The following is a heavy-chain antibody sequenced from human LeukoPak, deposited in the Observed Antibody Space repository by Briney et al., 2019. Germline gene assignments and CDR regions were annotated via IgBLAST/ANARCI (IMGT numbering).Heavy chain of an antibody. V-gene: IGHV4-59*01. CDR1: GGSISSYY. J-gene: IGHJ5*02. Sequence: SETLSLTCTVSGGSISSYYWSWIRQPPGKGLEWIGYISYSGSTKYYASLKSRGTISVDTSKKQFSLKLNSVTAADTAVYYCVRDGAYSSGWYGNNWFDPWGQGTLVTVSS. D-gene: IGHD6-19*01. CDR2: ISYSGST. CDR3: VRDGAYSSGWYGNNWFDP.